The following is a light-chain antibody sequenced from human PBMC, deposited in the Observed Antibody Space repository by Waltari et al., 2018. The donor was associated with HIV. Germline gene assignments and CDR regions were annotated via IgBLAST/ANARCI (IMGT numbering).Light chain of an antibody. Sequence: ETVMTQSPATLSVSPGERATLSCRASHSVSNNFAWYQQKPGQAPRLLISGAFSRATGIAARFSGSGSGTEFTLTISSVQSEDFAVYYCLQYDDWPREFTFGPGTKVDVK. J-gene: IGKJ3*01. CDR1: HSVSNN. CDR3: LQYDDWPREFT. CDR2: GAF. V-gene: IGKV3-15*01.